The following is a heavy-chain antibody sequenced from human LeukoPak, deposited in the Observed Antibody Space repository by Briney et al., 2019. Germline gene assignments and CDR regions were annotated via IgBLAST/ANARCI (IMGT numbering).Heavy chain of an antibody. CDR2: INPSGGST. V-gene: IGHV1-46*01. CDR3: ARVRSKYYYGSGSSDAFDI. Sequence: ASVKVSCKASGYTFTSYYMHWVRQAPGQGHEWMGIINPSGGSTSYAQKFQGRVTMTRDTSTSTVYMELSSLRSEDTAVYYCARVRSKYYYGSGSSDAFDIWGQGTMVTVSS. D-gene: IGHD3-10*01. CDR1: GYTFTSYY. J-gene: IGHJ3*02.